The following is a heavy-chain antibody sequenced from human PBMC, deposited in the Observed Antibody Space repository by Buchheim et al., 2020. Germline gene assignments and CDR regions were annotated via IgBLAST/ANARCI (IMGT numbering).Heavy chain of an antibody. D-gene: IGHD3-10*01. CDR2: INPNSVGT. CDR1: GYTFTGYY. V-gene: IGHV1-2*04. J-gene: IGHJ5*02. Sequence: QVQLVQSGAEVKKPGASVKVSCKASGYTFTGYYMHWVRQAPGQGLEWLGWINPNSVGTNYAQKFRGWATLTRDPPTSTASMELSRLRSDDTAVYYCARGGDVGFATNLWFGEGFDPWGQGTL. CDR3: ARGGDVGFATNLWFGEGFDP.